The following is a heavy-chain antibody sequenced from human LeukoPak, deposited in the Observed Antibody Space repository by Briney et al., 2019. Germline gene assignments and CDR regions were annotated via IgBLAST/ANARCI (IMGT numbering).Heavy chain of an antibody. CDR2: ISGSGGST. D-gene: IGHD6-13*01. Sequence: QPGGSLRLSCAASGFTFSSYAMSWVRQAPGKGLEWVSAISGSGGSTYYADSVKGRFTISRDNSKNTPYLQMNSLRAEDTAVYYCAKDSSSWPQGWFDPWGQGTLVTVSS. J-gene: IGHJ5*02. CDR1: GFTFSSYA. CDR3: AKDSSSWPQGWFDP. V-gene: IGHV3-23*01.